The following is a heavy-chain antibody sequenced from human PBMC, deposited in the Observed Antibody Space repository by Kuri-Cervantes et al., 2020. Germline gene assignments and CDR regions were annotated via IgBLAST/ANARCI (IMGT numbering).Heavy chain of an antibody. CDR1: GFTFSSYG. Sequence: GESLKISCAASGFTFSSYGIIWVRQAPGKGLEWVSAISGSGGSTYYADSVKGRFTISRDNSKNTLYLQMNSLRAEDTAVYYCAKDKGPYYYYYYMDVWGKGTTVTVSS. CDR3: AKDKGPYYYYYYMDV. CDR2: ISGSGGST. J-gene: IGHJ6*03. V-gene: IGHV3-23*01.